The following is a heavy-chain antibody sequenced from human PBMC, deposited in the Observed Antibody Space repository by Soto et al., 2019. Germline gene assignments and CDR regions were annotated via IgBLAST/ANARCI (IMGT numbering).Heavy chain of an antibody. CDR3: ASRAWGGLYYYYGMDV. D-gene: IGHD3-16*01. Sequence: GASVKVSCKASGGTFSSYAISWVRQAPGQGLEWMGGIIPIFGTANYAQKFQGRVTITADKSTSTAYMELSSLRSEDTAVYYCASRAWGGLYYYYGMDVWGQGTTVTVSS. CDR1: GGTFSSYA. CDR2: IIPIFGTA. J-gene: IGHJ6*02. V-gene: IGHV1-69*06.